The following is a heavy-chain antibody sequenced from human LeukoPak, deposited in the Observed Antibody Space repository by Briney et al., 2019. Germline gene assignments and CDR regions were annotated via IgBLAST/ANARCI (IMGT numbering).Heavy chain of an antibody. Sequence: GGSLRLSCAASGFTFSNAWMSWVRQAPGKGLEWVGRIKSKTDGGTTDYAAPVKGRFTISRDDSKNTLYLQMNSLKTEDTAVYYCTTPTLYYDILTGYYLGDDYWGQGTLVTVSS. V-gene: IGHV3-15*01. CDR2: IKSKTDGGTT. D-gene: IGHD3-9*01. CDR1: GFTFSNAW. CDR3: TTPTLYYDILTGYYLGDDY. J-gene: IGHJ4*02.